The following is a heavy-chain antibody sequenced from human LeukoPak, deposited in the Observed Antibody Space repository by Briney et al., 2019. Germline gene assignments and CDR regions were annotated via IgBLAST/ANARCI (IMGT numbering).Heavy chain of an antibody. CDR2: ISGSGGST. D-gene: IGHD3-9*01. J-gene: IGHJ4*02. Sequence: PGGSLRLSCAASGFTFSSYAMSWVRQAPGKGLEWVSAISGSGGSTYYADSVKGRFTISRDNSKNTLYLQMNSLRAEDTAVYYCATKRGYDILTGYYNYWGQGTLVTVSS. CDR1: GFTFSSYA. CDR3: ATKRGYDILTGYYNY. V-gene: IGHV3-23*01.